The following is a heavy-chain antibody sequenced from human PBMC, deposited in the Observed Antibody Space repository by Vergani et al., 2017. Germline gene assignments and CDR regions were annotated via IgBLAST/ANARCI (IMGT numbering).Heavy chain of an antibody. V-gene: IGHV3-30*02. J-gene: IGHJ4*02. CDR2: IRYDGSNK. D-gene: IGHD3-16*01. CDR3: AKVVSYGGHPYFDY. CDR1: GFTFSSYG. Sequence: QVQLVESGGGVVQPGGSLRLSCAASGFTFSSYGMHWVRPAPGKGLEWVAFIRYDGSNKYYADSVKGRFTISRDNSKNTLYLQMNSLRAEDTAVYYCAKVVSYGGHPYFDYWGQGTLVTVSS.